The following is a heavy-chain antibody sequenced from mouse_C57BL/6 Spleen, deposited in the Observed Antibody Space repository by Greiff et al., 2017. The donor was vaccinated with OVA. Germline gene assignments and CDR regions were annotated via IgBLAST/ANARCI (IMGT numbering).Heavy chain of an antibody. V-gene: IGHV1-15*01. CDR1: GYTFTDYE. Sequence: VQLQQSGAELVRPGASVTLSCKASGYTFTDYEMHWVKQTPVHGLEWIGAIDPETGGTAYNQKFKGKAILTADKSSSTAYMELRSLTSEDSAVYYGTPYGSSYYYFDYWGQGTTLTVSS. CDR2: IDPETGGT. J-gene: IGHJ2*01. D-gene: IGHD1-1*01. CDR3: TPYGSSYYYFDY.